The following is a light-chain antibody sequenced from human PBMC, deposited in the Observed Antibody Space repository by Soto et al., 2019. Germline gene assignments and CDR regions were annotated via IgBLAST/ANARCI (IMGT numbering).Light chain of an antibody. CDR3: QHYDSYPWT. J-gene: IGKJ1*01. Sequence: DILMAQSPSTLSASVGDRVTITCRASQSISSWLAWYRQKPGKAPKLLIYDASSLESGVPSRFSGSGSGTEFTLTISSLQPDDFATYYCQHYDSYPWTFGQGTKVDIK. CDR2: DAS. CDR1: QSISSW. V-gene: IGKV1-5*01.